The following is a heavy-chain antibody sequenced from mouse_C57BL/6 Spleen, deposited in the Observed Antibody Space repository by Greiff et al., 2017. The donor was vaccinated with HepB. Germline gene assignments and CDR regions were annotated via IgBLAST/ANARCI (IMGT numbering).Heavy chain of an antibody. Sequence: EVQLQQSGPELVKPGASVKISCKASGYSFTDHNMNWVKQSNGKSLEWIGVINPNYGTTSYNQKFKGKATLTVDQSSSTAYMPLNSLTSEDSAVYYCATYYSNDRGYFDVWGTGTTVTVSS. CDR3: ATYYSNDRGYFDV. CDR2: INPNYGTT. V-gene: IGHV1-39*01. CDR1: GYSFTDHN. J-gene: IGHJ1*03. D-gene: IGHD2-5*01.